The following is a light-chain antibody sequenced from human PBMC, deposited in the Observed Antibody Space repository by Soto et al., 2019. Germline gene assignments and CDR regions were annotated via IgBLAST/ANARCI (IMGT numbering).Light chain of an antibody. CDR3: SSYKSSSAYV. Sequence: QSALTQPASVSGSPGQSITISCTGTSSDVGGYNYVSWYQQHPGKAPKLMIYEVSNRPSGVSTRFSGSKSGNTASLTISGLQAEDEADYYCSSYKSSSAYVLGTGTKV. V-gene: IGLV2-14*01. CDR2: EVS. CDR1: SSDVGGYNY. J-gene: IGLJ1*01.